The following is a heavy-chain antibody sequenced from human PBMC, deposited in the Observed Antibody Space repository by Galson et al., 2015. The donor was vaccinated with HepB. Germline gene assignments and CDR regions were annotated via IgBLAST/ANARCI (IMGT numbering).Heavy chain of an antibody. CDR3: ARDRGGSGGCLTDHYDMDV. J-gene: IGHJ6*02. V-gene: IGHV3-48*04. Sequence: SLRLYCAASGFTFSNYNINWVRQAPGKGLEWVAYIGGSSGTIYYADTVKGRFTITRDNAKNSVHLQMNSLRAEDTAVYYCARDRGGSGGCLTDHYDMDVWGQGTTVTVSS. CDR2: IGGSSGTI. D-gene: IGHD3-10*01. CDR1: GFTFSNYN.